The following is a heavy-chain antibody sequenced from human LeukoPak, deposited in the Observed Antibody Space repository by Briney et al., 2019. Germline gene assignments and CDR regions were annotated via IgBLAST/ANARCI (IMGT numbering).Heavy chain of an antibody. Sequence: GGSLRLSCAASGFTFSSYGIQWVRQAPGKGLEWVAVIWYDGSNKYYADSVKGRFTISRDNSKNTLYLQMNSLRAEDTAVYYCARDYSGTYYYGMDVWGQGTTVTVSS. V-gene: IGHV3-33*01. D-gene: IGHD1-26*01. J-gene: IGHJ6*02. CDR1: GFTFSSYG. CDR2: IWYDGSNK. CDR3: ARDYSGTYYYGMDV.